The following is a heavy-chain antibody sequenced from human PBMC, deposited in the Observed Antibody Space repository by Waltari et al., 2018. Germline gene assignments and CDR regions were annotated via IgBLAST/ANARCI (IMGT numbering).Heavy chain of an antibody. D-gene: IGHD3-10*01. CDR3: GKDIAFGHFYYGLDV. V-gene: IGHV3-9*01. Sequence: EKQLVESGGGWVQPGGSLRLSCVAFGFSFDVYAIDWVRHSPGKGLEWVSGISWDSDMIGYGESVKGRFTISRDNAKNSLYLQMESLRAEDTALYYCGKDIAFGHFYYGLDVWGQGTTVTVSS. CDR1: GFSFDVYA. J-gene: IGHJ6*02. CDR2: ISWDSDMI.